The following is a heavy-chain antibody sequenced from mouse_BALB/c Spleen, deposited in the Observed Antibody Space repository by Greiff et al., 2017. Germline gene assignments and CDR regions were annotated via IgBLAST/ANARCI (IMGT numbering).Heavy chain of an antibody. J-gene: IGHJ1*01. D-gene: IGHD1-1*01. CDR2: ISTYNGNT. Sequence: VKLMESGPEVVRPGVSVKISCKGSDYTFTDYAMHWVKQSHAKSLEWIGVISTYNGNTNYNQKFKGKATMTVDKSSSTAYMELARLTSEDSAIYYCARTTVVAHWYFDVSGAGSRVTVSS. V-gene: IGHV1-67*01. CDR3: ARTTVVAHWYFDV. CDR1: DYTFTDYA.